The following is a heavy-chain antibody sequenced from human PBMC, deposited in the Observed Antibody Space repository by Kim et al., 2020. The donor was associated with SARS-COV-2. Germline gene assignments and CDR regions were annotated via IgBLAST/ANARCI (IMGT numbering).Heavy chain of an antibody. CDR1: GFTFSSYA. CDR2: ISGSGGST. Sequence: GGSLRLSCAASGFTFSSYAMSWVRQAPGKGLEWVSAISGSGGSTYYADSVKGRFTISRDNSKNTLYLQMNSLRAEDTAVYYCAKSTHYDPTYYYYGMDVWGQGTTVTVSS. J-gene: IGHJ6*02. V-gene: IGHV3-23*01. CDR3: AKSTHYDPTYYYYGMDV. D-gene: IGHD3-22*01.